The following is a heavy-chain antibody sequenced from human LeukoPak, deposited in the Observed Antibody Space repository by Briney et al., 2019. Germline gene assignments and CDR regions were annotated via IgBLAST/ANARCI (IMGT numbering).Heavy chain of an antibody. V-gene: IGHV4-39*01. CDR1: DASISRGYYY. Sequence: SETLSLTCSVSDASISRGYYYWAWIRQPPGKGPEWIGSIYYSGTTYPNSSLKSRVTISVDTSKNQFSLKLSSVTAADTAVYYCARQPKSCAPGIFITGKACWFDSWGQGTLVTVSP. J-gene: IGHJ5*01. CDR2: IYYSGTT. CDR3: ARQPKSCAPGIFITGKACWFDS. D-gene: IGHD3-10*01.